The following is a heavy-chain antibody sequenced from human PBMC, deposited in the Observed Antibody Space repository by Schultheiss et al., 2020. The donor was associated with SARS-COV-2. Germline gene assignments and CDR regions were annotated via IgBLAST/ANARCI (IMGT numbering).Heavy chain of an antibody. D-gene: IGHD6-19*01. Sequence: ASVKVSCKASGYTFTGYYMHWVRQAPGQGLEWMGWINPNSGDTNYAQKFQGRVTMTRDTSISTAYMELSRLRSDDTAVYYCARVGPIAVAAVDYWGQGTLVTVSS. J-gene: IGHJ4*02. V-gene: IGHV1-2*02. CDR1: GYTFTGYY. CDR2: INPNSGDT. CDR3: ARVGPIAVAAVDY.